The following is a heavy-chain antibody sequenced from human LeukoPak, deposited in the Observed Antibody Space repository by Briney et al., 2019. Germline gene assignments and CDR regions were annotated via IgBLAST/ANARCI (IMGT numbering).Heavy chain of an antibody. J-gene: IGHJ3*02. CDR3: ARDRCSGGSCYSFVFDI. Sequence: GGSLRLSCAASGFIFSSYAMHWVRQAPGKGLEWVAVVSFDGSSKQYAESVKGRFTISRDNSKNTLHLQMNSLRAEDTAVYFCARDRCSGGSCYSFVFDIWGQGTMVPVSS. V-gene: IGHV3-30*04. D-gene: IGHD2-15*01. CDR1: GFIFSSYA. CDR2: VSFDGSSK.